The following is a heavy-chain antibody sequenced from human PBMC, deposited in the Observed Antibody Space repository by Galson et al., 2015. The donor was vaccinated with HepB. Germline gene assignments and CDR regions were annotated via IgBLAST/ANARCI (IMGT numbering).Heavy chain of an antibody. Sequence: SLRLSCAASGFTVSSNYMSWVRQAPGKGLEWVSVIYSGGSTYYADSVKGRFTISRDNSKNTLYLQMNSLRAEDTAVYYCARDNHQGSGWQLVYYGMDVWGQGTTVTVSS. V-gene: IGHV3-66*01. D-gene: IGHD6-19*01. CDR1: GFTVSSNY. J-gene: IGHJ6*02. CDR2: IYSGGST. CDR3: ARDNHQGSGWQLVYYGMDV.